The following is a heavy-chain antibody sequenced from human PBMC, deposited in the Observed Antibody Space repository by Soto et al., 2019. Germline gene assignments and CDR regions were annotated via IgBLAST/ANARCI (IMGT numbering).Heavy chain of an antibody. V-gene: IGHV3-15*01. CDR3: TTDRLTYGSGSYYKPMIEDFDY. CDR1: GFTFSNAW. J-gene: IGHJ4*02. D-gene: IGHD3-10*01. CDR2: IKSKTDGGTT. Sequence: GGSLRLSCAASGFTFSNAWMSWVRQAPGKGLEWVGRIKSKTDGGTTDYAAPVKGRFTISRDDSKNTLYLQMNSLKTEDTAVYYCTTDRLTYGSGSYYKPMIEDFDYWGQGTLVTVSS.